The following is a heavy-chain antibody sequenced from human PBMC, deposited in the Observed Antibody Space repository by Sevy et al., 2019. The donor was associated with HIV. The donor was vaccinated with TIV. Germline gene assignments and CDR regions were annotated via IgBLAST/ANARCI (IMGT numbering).Heavy chain of an antibody. J-gene: IGHJ4*02. D-gene: IGHD2-2*01. V-gene: IGHV4-34*01. CDR3: ARGRQAYVVVVPSTVPFDY. CDR1: GGSFSGYF. CDR2: INHTGSL. Sequence: SETLSLTCAVSGGSFSGYFWNWIRQSPGNGLEWIGEINHTGSLKYNPSLKSRVTISVDASKSQLSLHLRSVTAADTAVYYCARGRQAYVVVVPSTVPFDYWGRGTLVTVSS.